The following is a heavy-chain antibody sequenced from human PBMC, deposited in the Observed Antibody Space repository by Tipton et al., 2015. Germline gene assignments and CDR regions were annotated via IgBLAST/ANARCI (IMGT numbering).Heavy chain of an antibody. V-gene: IGHV3-7*01. J-gene: IGHJ6*02. D-gene: IGHD3-9*01. CDR2: IKQDGSEI. CDR1: RFTFNRYW. Sequence: SLRLSCAASRFTFNRYWMSWVRQAPGKGLEWVANIKQDGSEIYYVDSVKGRFTISRDNAKNSLYLQMNSLRVEDTAVYYCARELGRHYESLTGYYRPYYYGMDVWGQGTTVTVSS. CDR3: ARELGRHYESLTGYYRPYYYGMDV.